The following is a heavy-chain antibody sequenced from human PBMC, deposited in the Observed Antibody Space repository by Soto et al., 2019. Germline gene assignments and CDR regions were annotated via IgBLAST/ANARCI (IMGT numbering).Heavy chain of an antibody. CDR2: AYYSGDT. Sequence: SLTCSVSGGSISRYYWSWIRQPPGKGLEWIGYAYYSGDTGYNPSLKSRVTMAVDTSKSQVSLKLSSVTAADTAVYYCARDRSTYGGGGTGEVKENWFDPWGQGALVTVSS. CDR1: GGSISRYY. CDR3: ARDRSTYGGGGTGEVKENWFDP. J-gene: IGHJ5*02. D-gene: IGHD2-8*01. V-gene: IGHV4-59*01.